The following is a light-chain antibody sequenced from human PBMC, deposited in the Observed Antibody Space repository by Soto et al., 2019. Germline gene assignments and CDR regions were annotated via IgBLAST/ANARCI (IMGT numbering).Light chain of an antibody. CDR1: QCISSW. CDR3: QQYNGYRWT. V-gene: IGKV1-5*03. Sequence: IQLALSPWIVSASVGDGVTITWRASQCISSWLAWYQQKPGKAPKILIYEASSLESGVPARFSGSGSGTEFTLTISSLQPDDFATYYCQQYNGYRWTFGQGTKGDIK. J-gene: IGKJ1*01. CDR2: EAS.